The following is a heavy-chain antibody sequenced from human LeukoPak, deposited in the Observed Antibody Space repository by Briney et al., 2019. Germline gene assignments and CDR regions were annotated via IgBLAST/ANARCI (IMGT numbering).Heavy chain of an antibody. V-gene: IGHV3-11*04. CDR3: ARGGYTGAFDI. Sequence: GGSLRLSCAASGFTFNDYYMSWIRQAPGKGLEWVSYISSLGTTIDYADSVKGRFTISRDNAKNTLYLQMNSLRAEDTAVYYCARGGYTGAFDIWGQGTMVTVSS. CDR1: GFTFNDYY. CDR2: ISSLGTTI. J-gene: IGHJ3*02. D-gene: IGHD5-12*01.